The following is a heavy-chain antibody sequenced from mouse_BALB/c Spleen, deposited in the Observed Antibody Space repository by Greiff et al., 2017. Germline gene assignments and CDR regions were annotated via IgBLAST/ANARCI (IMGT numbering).Heavy chain of an antibody. Sequence: EVQVVESGGGLVQPGGSRKLSCAASGFTFSSFGMHWVRQAPEKGLEWVAYISSGSSTIYYADTVKGRFTISRDNPKNTLFLQMTSLRSEDTAMYYCARYGNYVFFDYWGQGTTLTVSS. V-gene: IGHV5-17*02. CDR1: GFTFSSFG. CDR2: ISSGSSTI. CDR3: ARYGNYVFFDY. J-gene: IGHJ2*01. D-gene: IGHD2-1*01.